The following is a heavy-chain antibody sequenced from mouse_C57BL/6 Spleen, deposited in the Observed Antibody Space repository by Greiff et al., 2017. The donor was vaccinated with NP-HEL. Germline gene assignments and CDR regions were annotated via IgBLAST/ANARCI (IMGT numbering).Heavy chain of an antibody. V-gene: IGHV1-54*01. Sequence: VQLQQSGAELVRPGTSVKVSCKASGYAFTNYLIEWVKQRPGQGLEWIGVINPGSGGTNYNEKFKGKATLTADKSSSTAYMQLSSLTSEDSAVYFCARSSIYYDSYYAMDYWGQGTSVTVSS. CDR2: INPGSGGT. D-gene: IGHD2-4*01. CDR3: ARSSIYYDSYYAMDY. J-gene: IGHJ4*01. CDR1: GYAFTNYL.